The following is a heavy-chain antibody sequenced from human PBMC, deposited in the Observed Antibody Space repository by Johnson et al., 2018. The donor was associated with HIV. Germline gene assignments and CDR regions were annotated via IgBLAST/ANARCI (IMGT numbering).Heavy chain of an antibody. Sequence: QVQLVESGGGLVQPGGSLRLSCAASGITVSSNYMSWIRQAPGKGLEWVSNISSSGSTIYYADSVKGRFTVSRDSSKNTLYLQVNSLRAEDTAVYYCTRRSPYDAFDIWGQGTMVTVSS. J-gene: IGHJ3*02. CDR3: TRRSPYDAFDI. CDR2: ISSSGSTI. CDR1: GITVSSNY. V-gene: IGHV3-11*04.